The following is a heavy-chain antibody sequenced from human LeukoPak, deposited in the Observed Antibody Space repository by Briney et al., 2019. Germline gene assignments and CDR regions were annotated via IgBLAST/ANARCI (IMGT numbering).Heavy chain of an antibody. CDR2: ISAYNGNT. CDR3: ARQIAAAGGWGAFDI. CDR1: GYTFTSYG. D-gene: IGHD6-13*01. V-gene: IGHV1-18*01. J-gene: IGHJ3*02. Sequence: GASVKVSFKASGYTFTSYGISWVRQAPGQGLEWMGWISAYNGNTNYAQKLQGRVTMTTDTSTSTAYMELRSLRSDDTAVYYCARQIAAAGGWGAFDIWGQGTMVTVSS.